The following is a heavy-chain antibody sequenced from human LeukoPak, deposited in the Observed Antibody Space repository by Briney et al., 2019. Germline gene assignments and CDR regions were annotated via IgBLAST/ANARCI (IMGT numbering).Heavy chain of an antibody. CDR2: ISSSGSTI. Sequence: PGGSLRLSCAASGFTFSSYGMHWVRQAPGKGLEWVSYISSSGSTIYYADSVKGRFTISRDTSKNTLYLQMNSLRAEDTAVYYCASCSGGSCYDFDYWGQGTLVTVSS. V-gene: IGHV3-48*01. D-gene: IGHD2-15*01. CDR3: ASCSGGSCYDFDY. J-gene: IGHJ4*02. CDR1: GFTFSSYG.